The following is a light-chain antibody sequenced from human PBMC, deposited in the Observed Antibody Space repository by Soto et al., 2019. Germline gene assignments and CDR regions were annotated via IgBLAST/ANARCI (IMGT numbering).Light chain of an antibody. J-gene: IGLJ1*01. CDR2: EVS. CDR1: SSDVGSYNL. Sequence: QSALTQPASVSGSPGQSITISCTGTSSDVGSYNLVSWYQQHPGKAPKLMIYEVSQRPSGVSNRFSGSKSGNTASLTISGLQAEDEADYYCYSYAGILYVFGTGTKVTVL. V-gene: IGLV2-23*02. CDR3: YSYAGILYV.